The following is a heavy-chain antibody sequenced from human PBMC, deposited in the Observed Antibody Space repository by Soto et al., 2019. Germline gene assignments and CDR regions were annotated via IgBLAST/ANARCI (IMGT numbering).Heavy chain of an antibody. CDR3: ARARDYGDYYYYGMDV. J-gene: IGHJ6*02. CDR2: ISSSSSYI. CDR1: VFTFSSYS. Sequence: PWWSLRLSCSASVFTFSSYSMNWFRQAPGKGLEWVSSISSSSSYIYYADSVKGRFTISRDNAKNSLYLQMNSLRAEDTAVYYCARARDYGDYYYYGMDVWGQGTTVTVSS. V-gene: IGHV3-21*01. D-gene: IGHD4-17*01.